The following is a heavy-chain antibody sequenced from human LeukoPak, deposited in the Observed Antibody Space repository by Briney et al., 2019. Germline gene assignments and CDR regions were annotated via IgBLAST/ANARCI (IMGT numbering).Heavy chain of an antibody. J-gene: IGHJ6*03. CDR3: ARSTPTYGDYGTYYYYMDV. CDR2: IYTSGST. D-gene: IGHD4-17*01. Sequence: SQTLSLTCTVSGGSISSGSYYWSWIRQPAGKGLEWIGRIYTSGSTNYNPSLKSRVTISVDTSKNQFSLKLSSVTAADTAVYYCARSTPTYGDYGTYYYYMDVWGKGTTVTVSS. CDR1: GGSISSGSYY. V-gene: IGHV4-61*02.